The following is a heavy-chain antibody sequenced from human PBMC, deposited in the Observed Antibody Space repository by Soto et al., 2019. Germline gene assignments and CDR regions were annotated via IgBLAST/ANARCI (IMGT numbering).Heavy chain of an antibody. CDR3: ARSPYYYDSSGYYKEKFDY. CDR1: GGTFSSYA. D-gene: IGHD3-22*01. V-gene: IGHV1-69*13. J-gene: IGHJ4*02. CDR2: IIPIFGTA. Sequence: ASVKVSCKASGGTFSSYAISWVRQAPGQGLEWMGGIIPIFGTANYAQKFQGRVTITADESTSTAYMELSSLRSEDTAVYYCARSPYYYDSSGYYKEKFDYWGQGTLVTVSS.